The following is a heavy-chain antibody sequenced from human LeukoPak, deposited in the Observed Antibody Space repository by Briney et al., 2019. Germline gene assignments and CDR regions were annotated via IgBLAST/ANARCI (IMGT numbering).Heavy chain of an antibody. J-gene: IGHJ4*02. CDR1: GYTFTTYY. D-gene: IGHD4-23*01. CDR3: ATLTTMEVTPFDY. Sequence: ASVKVSCKASGYTFTTYYMHWVRQAPGQGLEWMGIINLSGGSTTYAQKFQGRVTMTRDTSTSTVYMELSSLRSDDTAVYYCATLTTMEVTPFDYWGQGTLVTVSS. V-gene: IGHV1-46*01. CDR2: INLSGGST.